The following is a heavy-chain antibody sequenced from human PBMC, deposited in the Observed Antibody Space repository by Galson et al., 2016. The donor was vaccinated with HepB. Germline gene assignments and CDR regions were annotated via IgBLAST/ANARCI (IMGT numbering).Heavy chain of an antibody. CDR3: AKFDFHGGVCLDY. CDR1: VGSFSEYY. D-gene: IGHD2-8*02. CDR2: INHTGTT. V-gene: IGHV4-34*01. Sequence: SETLSLTCAAYVGSFSEYYWNWIRQSPGKGLEWIGEINHTGTTKYNPSLKSRVTISVDTSKKELSLKLTFVTAADTAVYYCAKFDFHGGVCLDYWGQGALVTVSA. J-gene: IGHJ4*02.